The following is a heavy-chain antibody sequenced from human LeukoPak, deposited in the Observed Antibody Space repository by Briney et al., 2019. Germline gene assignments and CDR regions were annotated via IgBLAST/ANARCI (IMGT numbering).Heavy chain of an antibody. J-gene: IGHJ4*02. CDR2: ISYDGSDK. CDR1: GFTLSTYG. V-gene: IGHV3-30*18. D-gene: IGHD6-13*01. CDR3: AKVGVSSRWSHYCDY. Sequence: GGSLRLSCAASGFTLSTYGMHWLRQAPGKGPEWVAVISYDGSDKYYADSVKGRFTISRDNSKNTLYLQVNILRAEDTAVYYCAKVGVSSRWSHYCDYWGQGTLATVSS.